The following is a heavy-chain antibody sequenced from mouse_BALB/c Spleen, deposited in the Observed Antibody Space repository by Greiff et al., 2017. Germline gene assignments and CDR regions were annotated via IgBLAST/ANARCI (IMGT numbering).Heavy chain of an antibody. J-gene: IGHJ3*01. CDR2: ISSGSSTI. CDR3: ARGGGYFAY. V-gene: IGHV5-17*02. Sequence: EVQGVESGGGLVQPGGSRKLSCAASGFTFSSFGMHWVRQAPEKGLEWVAYISSGSSTIYYADTVKGRFTISRDNPKNTLFLQMTSLRSEDTAMYYCARGGGYFAYWGQGTLVTVSA. D-gene: IGHD2-2*01. CDR1: GFTFSSFG.